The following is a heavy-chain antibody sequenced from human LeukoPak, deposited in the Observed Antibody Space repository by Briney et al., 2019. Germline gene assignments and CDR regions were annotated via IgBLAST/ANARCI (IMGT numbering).Heavy chain of an antibody. D-gene: IGHD1-20*01. CDR3: ARGKGYITGAPGFDY. CDR1: GGSISSSSYY. V-gene: IGHV4-39*07. CDR2: IYYSGST. Sequence: PSETLSLTCTVSGGSISSSSYYWGWIRQPPGKGLEWIGSIYYSGSTYYNPSLKSRVTISVDTSKNQFSLKLSSVTAADTAVYYCARGKGYITGAPGFDYWGQGTLVTVSS. J-gene: IGHJ4*02.